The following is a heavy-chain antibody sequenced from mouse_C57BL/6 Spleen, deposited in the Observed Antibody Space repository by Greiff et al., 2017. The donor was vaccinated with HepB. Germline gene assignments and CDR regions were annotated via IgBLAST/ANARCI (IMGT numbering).Heavy chain of an antibody. D-gene: IGHD2-3*01. CDR2: IDPNSGGT. CDR1: GYTFTSYW. CDR3: ARPGVGGYYVFDY. J-gene: IGHJ2*01. Sequence: VKPGASVKLSCKASGYTFTSYWMHWVKQRPGRGLEWIGRIDPNSGGTKYNEKFKSKATLTVDKPSSTAYMQLSSLTSEDSAVYYCARPGVGGYYVFDYWGQGTTLTVSS. V-gene: IGHV1-72*01.